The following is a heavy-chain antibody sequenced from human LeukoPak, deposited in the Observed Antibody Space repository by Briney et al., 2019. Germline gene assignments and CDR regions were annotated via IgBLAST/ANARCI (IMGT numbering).Heavy chain of an antibody. CDR1: GYSFTSYW. J-gene: IGHJ6*02. Sequence: KPGESLKISCKGSGYSFTSYWIGWVRQMPGKGLEWIGIIYPGDSDTRYSPSFQGQVTISADKSISPASLPLRSMSASANAMYYCARQKSVAATRYYYYGMDVWGQGTTVTVSS. V-gene: IGHV5-51*01. CDR3: ARQKSVAATRYYYYGMDV. CDR2: IYPGDSDT. D-gene: IGHD2-15*01.